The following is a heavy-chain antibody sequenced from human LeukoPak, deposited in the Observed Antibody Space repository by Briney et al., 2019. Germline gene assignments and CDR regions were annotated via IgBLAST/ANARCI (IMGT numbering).Heavy chain of an antibody. V-gene: IGHV4-39*07. CDR2: FYYSGST. CDR1: GDSTSNNNFY. CDR3: ARDRIAAAGSDAFDI. Sequence: SETLSLTCTVSGDSTSNNNFYWGWIRQPPGKGLEWIGSFYYSGSTYYNPSLKSRVTISVDTSKNQFSLKLSSVTAADTAVYYCARDRIAAAGSDAFDIWGQGTMVTVSS. J-gene: IGHJ3*02. D-gene: IGHD6-13*01.